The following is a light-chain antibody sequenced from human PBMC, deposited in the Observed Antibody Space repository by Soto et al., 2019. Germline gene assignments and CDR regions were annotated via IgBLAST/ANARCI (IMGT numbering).Light chain of an antibody. V-gene: IGKV1-6*01. CDR3: LQYYNFSWT. CDR1: QDIRNT. CDR2: AAS. Sequence: IRGTHSPPTLSASVLYRVAISFLASQDIRNTLAWYQQKPGEAPKLLIFAASNLQSGVPSRFSGSGSVTDFTLAITGLQPEDFATYYCLQYYNFSWTFGQGTKVDI. J-gene: IGKJ1*01.